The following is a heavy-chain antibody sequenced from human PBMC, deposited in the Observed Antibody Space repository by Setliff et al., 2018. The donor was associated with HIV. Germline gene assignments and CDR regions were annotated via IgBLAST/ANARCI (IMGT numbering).Heavy chain of an antibody. CDR3: ARGPTRFYFDN. CDR1: GGSISSYY. J-gene: IGHJ4*02. V-gene: IGHV4-59*01. Sequence: PSETLSLTCTVSGGSISSYYWSWIRQPPGKGLEWIGYIPYSGSTNYNPSLKSRVTILVDTSKNHFSLKLTSVTAADTAVYYCARGPTRFYFDNWGQGTLVTVSS. CDR2: IPYSGST. D-gene: IGHD1-1*01.